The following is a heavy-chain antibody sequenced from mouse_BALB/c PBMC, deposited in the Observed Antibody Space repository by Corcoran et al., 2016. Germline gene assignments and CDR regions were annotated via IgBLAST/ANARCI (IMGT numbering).Heavy chain of an antibody. Sequence: QVTLKESGPGMLQPSETLSLNGSVSGFSLNTTGMGMHWIRQPSGKGLDWLAHIYWDDDKRYNPSLKSRLKISKDTSRNQVFLKITSVDTADTATYYCAIYYGNSYWFAYWGQGTLVTVSA. CDR3: AIYYGNSYWFAY. V-gene: IGHV8-12*01. J-gene: IGHJ3*01. D-gene: IGHD2-1*01. CDR1: GFSLNTTGMG. CDR2: IYWDDDK.